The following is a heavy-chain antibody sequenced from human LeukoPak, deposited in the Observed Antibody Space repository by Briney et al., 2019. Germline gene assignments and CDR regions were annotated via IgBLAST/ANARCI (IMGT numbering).Heavy chain of an antibody. D-gene: IGHD6-19*01. CDR2: INPTGGTT. Sequence: ASVKVSCKASGYTFTIYYIHWVRQAPGQGLEWMGTINPTGGTTSYAQKFQGRVTMTRDTSTSTIYVELSSLRSEDTAVYYCAREVSVAGTCFDYWGQGTLVTVSS. CDR1: GYTFTIYY. V-gene: IGHV1-46*01. J-gene: IGHJ4*02. CDR3: AREVSVAGTCFDY.